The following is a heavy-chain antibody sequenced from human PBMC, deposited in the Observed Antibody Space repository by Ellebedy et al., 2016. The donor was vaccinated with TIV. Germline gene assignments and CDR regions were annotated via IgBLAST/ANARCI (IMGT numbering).Heavy chain of an antibody. CDR1: GFTVGNNY. Sequence: GESLKISCTASGFTVGNNYMNWLRQAPGKGLEWVSLIYSGGDTVYADSVKGRFTISRDNSMTTLYLQMNSLRAEDTSVYYCARDLDESSGWYGGAGYWGQGTLVTVSS. CDR2: IYSGGDT. V-gene: IGHV3-53*05. D-gene: IGHD6-19*01. J-gene: IGHJ4*02. CDR3: ARDLDESSGWYGGAGY.